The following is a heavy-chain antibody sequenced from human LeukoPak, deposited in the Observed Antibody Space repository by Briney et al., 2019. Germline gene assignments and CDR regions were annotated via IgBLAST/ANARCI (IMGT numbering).Heavy chain of an antibody. CDR2: ISYDGSEK. CDR3: AERYANYFYC. Sequence: GRSLRLSCAASGFTFSTYDMHWVRQAPGKGLEWVAVISYDGSEKYYADSVKGRFTISRDNSKNRLYLQMNSLRPDDTAVYYCAERYANYFYCWVQGTLVPVSS. J-gene: IGHJ4*02. V-gene: IGHV3-33*06. D-gene: IGHD2-2*01. CDR1: GFTFSTYD.